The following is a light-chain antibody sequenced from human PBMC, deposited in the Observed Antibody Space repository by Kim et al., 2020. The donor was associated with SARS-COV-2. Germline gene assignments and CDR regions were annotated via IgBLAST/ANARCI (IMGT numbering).Light chain of an antibody. J-gene: IGKJ4*01. CDR1: QSISSAY. CDR2: DAS. CDR3: HQYGSSSPKVT. Sequence: GERATLSCRASQSISSAYLGWYQQKPGQAPRLLTYDASTRATGIPDRFSGSGSGTDFTLTISRLEPEDFAVYYCHQYGSSSPKVTFGGGTRVEIK. V-gene: IGKV3-20*01.